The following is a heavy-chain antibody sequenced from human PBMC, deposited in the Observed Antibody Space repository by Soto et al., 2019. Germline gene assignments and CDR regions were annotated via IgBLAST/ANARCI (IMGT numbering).Heavy chain of an antibody. Sequence: PSETLSLTCTVSGGSISSGGYYWSWIRQHPGKGLEWIGYIYYSGSTYYNPSLKSRVTISVDTSKNQFSLKLSSVTAADTAVYYCARVVWGEWFVKYYFDYWGQGTLVTVSS. J-gene: IGHJ4*02. CDR3: ARVVWGEWFVKYYFDY. D-gene: IGHD3-16*01. CDR1: GGSISSGGYY. V-gene: IGHV4-31*03. CDR2: IYYSGST.